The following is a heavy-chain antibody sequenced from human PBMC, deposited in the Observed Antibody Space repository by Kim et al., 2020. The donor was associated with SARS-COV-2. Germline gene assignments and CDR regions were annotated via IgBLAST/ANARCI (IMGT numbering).Heavy chain of an antibody. CDR2: INSDGSST. CDR3: ARDGDGGLYDSRGPPVYYGMDV. Sequence: GGSLRLSCAASGFTFSSYWMHWVRQAPGKGLVWVSRINSDGSSTSYADSVKGRFTISRDNAKNTLYLQMNSLRAEDTAVYYCARDGDGGLYDSRGPPVYYGMDVWGQGTTVTVSS. D-gene: IGHD3-22*01. V-gene: IGHV3-74*01. J-gene: IGHJ6*02. CDR1: GFTFSSYW.